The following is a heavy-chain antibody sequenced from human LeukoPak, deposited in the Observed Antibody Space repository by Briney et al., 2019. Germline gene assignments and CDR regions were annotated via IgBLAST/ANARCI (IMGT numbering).Heavy chain of an antibody. CDR1: GFTFSSYS. Sequence: GGSLRLSCAASGFTFSSYSMNWVRQAPGKGLEWVSSISSSSSYIYYADSVKGRFTISRDNAKNSLYLQMNSLRAEDTAVYYCARDLPIAVAGTAGDYWGQGTLVTVPS. V-gene: IGHV3-21*01. D-gene: IGHD6-19*01. CDR3: ARDLPIAVAGTAGDY. J-gene: IGHJ4*02. CDR2: ISSSSSYI.